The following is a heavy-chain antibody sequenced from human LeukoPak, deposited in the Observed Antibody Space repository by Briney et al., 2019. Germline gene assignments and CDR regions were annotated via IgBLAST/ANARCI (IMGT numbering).Heavy chain of an antibody. D-gene: IGHD6-19*01. CDR2: INPKSGDT. V-gene: IGHV1-2*02. CDR3: ARDSVTGTADY. J-gene: IGHJ4*02. CDR1: GYTFTGYY. Sequence: ASVKVSRKGSGYTFTGYYMHWVRQAPGQGLEWMGWINPKSGDTHYARKFQGRVTMTRDTSISTAYMELSRLRSDDTAVYYCARDSVTGTADYWGQGTLVTVSS.